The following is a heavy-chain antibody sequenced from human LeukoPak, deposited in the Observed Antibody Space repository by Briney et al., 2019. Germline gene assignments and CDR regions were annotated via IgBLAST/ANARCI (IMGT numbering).Heavy chain of an antibody. V-gene: IGHV3-23*01. CDR2: ISGSGDNT. CDR1: GFTFSGFA. Sequence: GSLRLSCVPSGFTFSGFALSWVRRTPRKGLEWVSGISGSGDNTLYADSVKGRFTISRDNSKNTIYLEMNSLRAEHTAIYFCAKMKGHPLPKYYIDVWGQGTTVTVSS. CDR3: AKMKGHPLPKYYIDV. D-gene: IGHD1-26*01. J-gene: IGHJ6*01.